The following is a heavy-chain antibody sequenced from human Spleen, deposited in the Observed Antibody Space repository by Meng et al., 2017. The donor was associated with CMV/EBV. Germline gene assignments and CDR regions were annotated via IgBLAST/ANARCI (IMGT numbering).Heavy chain of an antibody. V-gene: IGHV1-8*01. CDR3: ARSGRAPSLWSGYPDYGMDV. Sequence: ASVKVSCKASGYTFTSYDINWVRQATGQGLEWMGWMNPNSGNTGYAQKFQGRVTMTRNTSISTAYMELSSLRSEDTAMYYCARSGRAPSLWSGYPDYGMDVWGQGTTVTVSS. J-gene: IGHJ6*02. CDR1: GYTFTSYD. D-gene: IGHD3-3*01. CDR2: MNPNSGNT.